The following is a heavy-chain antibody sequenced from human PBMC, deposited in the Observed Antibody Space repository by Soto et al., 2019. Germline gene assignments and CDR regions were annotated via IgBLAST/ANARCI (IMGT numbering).Heavy chain of an antibody. Sequence: EVQLLESGGGLVQPGGSLRLSCAASGFTFSSYAMSWVRQAPGKGLEWVSAISGSGGSTYYTDSVKGRFTISRDNSKNTLYLQMNSLRAEDTAVYYCATDGYNYGAFDSCGQGTLVTVSS. CDR1: GFTFSSYA. D-gene: IGHD5-12*01. V-gene: IGHV3-23*01. CDR2: ISGSGGST. CDR3: ATDGYNYGAFDS. J-gene: IGHJ4*02.